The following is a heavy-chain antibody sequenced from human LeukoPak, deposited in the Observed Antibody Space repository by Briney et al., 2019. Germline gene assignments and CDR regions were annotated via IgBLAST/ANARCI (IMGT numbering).Heavy chain of an antibody. Sequence: SETLSLTCPVSGASISRYYWSWIRLPPGKGLEWVGYIYYSGSTNYNPSLKSRVTISVDTSKNQFSLRLNSVTAADTAVYYCARHYYDNSGYRDWGQGTLVTVSS. CDR2: IYYSGST. CDR3: ARHYYDNSGYRD. V-gene: IGHV4-59*08. J-gene: IGHJ4*02. D-gene: IGHD3-22*01. CDR1: GASISRYY.